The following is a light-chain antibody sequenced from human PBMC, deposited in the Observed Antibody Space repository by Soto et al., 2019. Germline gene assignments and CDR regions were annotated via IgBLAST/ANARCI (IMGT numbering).Light chain of an antibody. J-gene: IGLJ2*01. Sequence: QSALTQPASVSGSPGRSVTISCTGTSSDVGDFNYVSWYQHLPGRAPKLIIYDVTNRPSGISYRFSASKSGRTASLTISGLQAVDEAYYYCSSYSSSATHVVFGGGTKLTVL. CDR3: SSYSSSATHVV. V-gene: IGLV2-14*03. CDR2: DVT. CDR1: SSDVGDFNY.